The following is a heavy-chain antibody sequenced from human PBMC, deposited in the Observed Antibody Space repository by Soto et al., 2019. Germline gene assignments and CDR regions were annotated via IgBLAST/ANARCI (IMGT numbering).Heavy chain of an antibody. CDR2: IYHSGST. J-gene: IGHJ3*02. V-gene: IGHV4-4*02. Sequence: QVQLQESGPGLVKPSGTLSLTCAVSGGSISSSNWWSWVRQPPGKGLEWIGEIYHSGSTNYNPSLKSRVTISVDKSKNQFSLKLSSVTAAYTAVYYCARVRGSGYDHDAFDIWGQGTMVTVSS. D-gene: IGHD5-12*01. CDR3: ARVRGSGYDHDAFDI. CDR1: GGSISSSNW.